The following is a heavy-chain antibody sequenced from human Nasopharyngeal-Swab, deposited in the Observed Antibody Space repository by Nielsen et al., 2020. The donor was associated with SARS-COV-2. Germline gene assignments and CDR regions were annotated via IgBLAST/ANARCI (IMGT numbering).Heavy chain of an antibody. D-gene: IGHD6-25*01. CDR3: ARDPPFSGWTLES. Sequence: SLRLSCAASGFSFRDSAMHWVRQAPGKGLEWVAVIWYDGSEKYYVDSVKGRFTISRGNSKNTLYLQMNSLRAEDTAVYYCARDPPFSGWTLESWGQGTLVTVSS. CDR1: GFSFRDSA. V-gene: IGHV3-33*01. CDR2: IWYDGSEK. J-gene: IGHJ4*02.